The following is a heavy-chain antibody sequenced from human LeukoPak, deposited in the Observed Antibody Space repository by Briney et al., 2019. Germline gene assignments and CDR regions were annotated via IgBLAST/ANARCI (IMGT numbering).Heavy chain of an antibody. D-gene: IGHD3-22*01. CDR3: ATGGINHFDSSGYYNF. CDR1: GYTFTSYY. CDR2: IIPMFGIT. V-gene: IGHV1-46*01. J-gene: IGHJ4*02. Sequence: ASVKVSCKASGYTFTSYYMHWVRQAPGQGLEWMGRIIPMFGITNYAQKFQGSVTITADKSSSTAYMELSSLRSEDSAMYYCATGGINHFDSSGYYNFWGQGTLVTVSS.